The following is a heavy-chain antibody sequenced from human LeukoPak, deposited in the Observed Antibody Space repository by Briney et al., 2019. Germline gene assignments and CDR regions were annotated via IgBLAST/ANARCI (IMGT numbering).Heavy chain of an antibody. D-gene: IGHD2-21*02. J-gene: IGHJ4*02. CDR3: AREHSRIVVVTANTALDY. CDR2: IIPILGIA. V-gene: IGHV1-69*04. CDR1: GGTFSSYA. Sequence: SVKVSCKASGGTFSSYAISWVRQAPGQGLEWMGRIIPILGIANYAQKFQGRVTITADKSTSTAYMELSSLRSEDTAVYYCAREHSRIVVVTANTALDYWGQGTLVTVSS.